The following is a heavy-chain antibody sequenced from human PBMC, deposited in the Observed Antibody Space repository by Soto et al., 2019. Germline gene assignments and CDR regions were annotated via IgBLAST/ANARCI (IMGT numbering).Heavy chain of an antibody. D-gene: IGHD2-2*01. J-gene: IGHJ6*02. V-gene: IGHV3-15*01. CDR3: TTLSYLYYDGMDV. CDR1: GFTFSNAW. CDR2: IKSKVDGGIA. Sequence: GGSLRLSCEASGFTFSNAWMNWVRQGPGKGLEWLGRIKSKVDGGIADYVAATKGRFSISRDDLKNMLYLQMNSLKPDDTAVYYCTTLSYLYYDGMDVWGQGTTVTVSS.